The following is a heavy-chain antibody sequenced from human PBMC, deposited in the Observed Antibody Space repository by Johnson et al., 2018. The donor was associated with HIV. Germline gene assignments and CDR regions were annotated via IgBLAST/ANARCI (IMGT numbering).Heavy chain of an antibody. Sequence: QMLLVESGGGVVQPGGSLRLSCAASGFTFSSYGMHWVRQAPGKGLEWVAFIRYDGSNKYFADSVKGRFTISRDNSKNTLYLQMNSLRAEDTAVYYCAKDPGRQWLVMCAFDIWGQGTRVTVSS. J-gene: IGHJ3*02. V-gene: IGHV3-30*02. CDR2: IRYDGSNK. D-gene: IGHD6-19*01. CDR1: GFTFSSYG. CDR3: AKDPGRQWLVMCAFDI.